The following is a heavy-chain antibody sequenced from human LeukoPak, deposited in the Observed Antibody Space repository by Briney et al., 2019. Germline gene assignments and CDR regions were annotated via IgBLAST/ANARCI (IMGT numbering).Heavy chain of an antibody. CDR2: INPNSGGT. J-gene: IGHJ4*02. CDR3: ARRGSRWTQYYFDY. D-gene: IGHD2-15*01. V-gene: IGHV1-2*02. Sequence: GASVKVSCKASGYTFTGYYMHWVRQAPGQGLEWMGWINPNSGGTNYAQKFQGRVTMTRDTSISTAYMELSRLRSDDTAVYYCARRGSRWTQYYFDYWGQGTLVTVSS. CDR1: GYTFTGYY.